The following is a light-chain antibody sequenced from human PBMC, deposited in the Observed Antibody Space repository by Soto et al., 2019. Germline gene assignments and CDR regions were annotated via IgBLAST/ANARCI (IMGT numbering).Light chain of an antibody. Sequence: QSALTQPASVSGSPGQSITISCTGTSSDVGDYNYVSWYQQHPGKAPKLMIYDVSNRPSAVSNRFSGSKSDNTASLTISRLQAEDEADYYCSSYTSSSTLVFGGGTKLTVL. CDR1: SSDVGDYNY. CDR2: DVS. V-gene: IGLV2-14*01. CDR3: SSYTSSSTLV. J-gene: IGLJ2*01.